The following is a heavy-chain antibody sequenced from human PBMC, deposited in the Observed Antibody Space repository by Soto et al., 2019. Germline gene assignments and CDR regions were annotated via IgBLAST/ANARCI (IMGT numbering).Heavy chain of an antibody. CDR2: ISWDSGSI. V-gene: IGHV3-9*01. Sequence: GGSLRLSCAASGFTFDDYAMHWVRQAPGKGLEWVSGISWDSGSIGYADSVKGRFTISTDKAENSVFLQMNSLRDEDTAVYFCVRDRDLDRDMVHGDLWGQGTLVTVSS. CDR1: GFTFDDYA. D-gene: IGHD5-18*01. J-gene: IGHJ4*01. CDR3: VRDRDLDRDMVHGDL.